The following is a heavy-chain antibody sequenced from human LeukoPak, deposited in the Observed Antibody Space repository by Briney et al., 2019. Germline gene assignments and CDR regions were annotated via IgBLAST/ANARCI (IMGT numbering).Heavy chain of an antibody. CDR2: ISGSGGST. J-gene: IGHJ4*02. Sequence: SGGSLRLSCAASGFTFSSYAMSWVRQAPGKGLEWVSAISGSGGSTYYADSVKGRFTISRDNSKNTLYLQMNSLRAEDTAVYYCAKGGDLPTIFGVVIQFDYWGQGTLVTVSS. V-gene: IGHV3-23*01. CDR3: AKGGDLPTIFGVVIQFDY. D-gene: IGHD3-3*01. CDR1: GFTFSSYA.